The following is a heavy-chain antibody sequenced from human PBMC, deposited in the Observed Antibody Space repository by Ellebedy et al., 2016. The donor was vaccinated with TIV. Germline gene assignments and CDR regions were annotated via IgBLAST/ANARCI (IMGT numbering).Heavy chain of an antibody. Sequence: PGGSLRLSFAASGFTFSRYYMSWVRQAPGKGLEWVANTKQDGSEKYYVDSVKGRFTISRDNAKNSLYLQMNSLRAEDTAVYYCVREMTYGDYAWFDPWGQGTLVTVSS. J-gene: IGHJ5*02. CDR3: VREMTYGDYAWFDP. D-gene: IGHD4-17*01. CDR1: GFTFSRYY. V-gene: IGHV3-7*03. CDR2: TKQDGSEK.